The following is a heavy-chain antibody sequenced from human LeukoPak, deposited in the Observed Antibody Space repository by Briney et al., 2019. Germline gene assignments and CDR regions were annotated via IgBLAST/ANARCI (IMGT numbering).Heavy chain of an antibody. CDR2: IVPRFAAA. CDR3: AGGYGSGVMSPYALDV. V-gene: IGHV1-69*06. J-gene: IGHJ6*04. Sequence: SVKVSCKASGVTFSDYPISWVRQAPGQGPEWMGGIVPRFAAADYAQQFQGRVTITADMYTTTAYMELSSLTSDDTDIYYCAGGYGSGVMSPYALDVWGTGTTVVVSS. CDR1: GVTFSDYP. D-gene: IGHD3-10*01.